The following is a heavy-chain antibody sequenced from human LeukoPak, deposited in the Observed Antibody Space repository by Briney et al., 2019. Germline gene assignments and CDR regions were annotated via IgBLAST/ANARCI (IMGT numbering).Heavy chain of an antibody. V-gene: IGHV3-7*01. J-gene: IGHJ3*02. CDR2: IKQDESEK. CDR3: AGLPVAEDDAFDI. D-gene: IGHD6-19*01. CDR1: GFTFSDYY. Sequence: PGGSLRLSCAASGFTFSDYYMSWVRQAPGKGLEWVANIKQDESEKYYVDSVKGRFTISRDNAKNSLFLQMNSLRAEDTAVYYCAGLPVAEDDAFDIWGQGTMVTVSS.